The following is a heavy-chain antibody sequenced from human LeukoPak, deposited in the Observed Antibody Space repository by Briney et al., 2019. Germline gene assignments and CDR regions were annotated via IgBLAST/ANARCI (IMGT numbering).Heavy chain of an antibody. V-gene: IGHV1-2*02. J-gene: IGHJ4*02. CDR3: ARADYDFWSGYYDY. D-gene: IGHD3-3*01. Sequence: VASVTVSCKASGYTFTGYYMHWVRQPPGQGREWMGWINPNSGGTNYGQKFQGRVTMTRATSISTAYMELSRLRSDDTAVYYCARADYDFWSGYYDYWGQGTLVTVSS. CDR1: GYTFTGYY. CDR2: INPNSGGT.